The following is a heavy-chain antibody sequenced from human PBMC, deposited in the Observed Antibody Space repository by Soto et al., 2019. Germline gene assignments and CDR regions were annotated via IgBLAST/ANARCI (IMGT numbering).Heavy chain of an antibody. CDR2: MNPNSGNV. CDR3: ARGYSNYGYYGMDV. V-gene: IGHV1-8*01. CDR1: GYTFTNHD. D-gene: IGHD4-4*01. J-gene: IGHJ6*02. Sequence: QVQLVQSGAEVKKPGASVKVSCKASGYTFTNHDINWVRQATGQGLEWMGWMNPNSGNVGYAQEFQGRVTRTRNTSISTAYMELSSLRSEDTAVYYCARGYSNYGYYGMDVWGQGTTVTVSS.